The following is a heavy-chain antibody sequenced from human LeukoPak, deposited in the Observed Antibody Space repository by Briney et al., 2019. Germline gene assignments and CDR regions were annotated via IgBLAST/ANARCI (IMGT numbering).Heavy chain of an antibody. CDR1: GFTFSSYA. CDR3: ASVYYSGSYYPFDY. D-gene: IGHD1-26*01. CDR2: ISGSGGST. V-gene: IGHV3-23*01. J-gene: IGHJ4*02. Sequence: PGGSLRLSCAASGFTFSSYAMSWVRQAPGKGLEWVSAISGSGGSTYYADSVKGRFTISRDKSKNTLYLQMNSLRAEDTAVYYCASVYYSGSYYPFDYWGQGTLVTVSS.